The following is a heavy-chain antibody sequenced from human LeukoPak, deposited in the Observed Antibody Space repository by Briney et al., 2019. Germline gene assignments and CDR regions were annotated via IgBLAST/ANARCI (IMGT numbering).Heavy chain of an antibody. CDR1: GYTFTSYD. Sequence: ASVKVSCKASGYTFTSYDINWVRQATGQGLEWMGWMNPNSGNTGYAQKFQGRVTITRSTSISTAYMELSSLRSEDTAVYYCARGSGYSGYDYTFDYWGQGTLVTVSS. CDR2: MNPNSGNT. CDR3: ARGSGYSGYDYTFDY. D-gene: IGHD5-12*01. V-gene: IGHV1-8*01. J-gene: IGHJ4*02.